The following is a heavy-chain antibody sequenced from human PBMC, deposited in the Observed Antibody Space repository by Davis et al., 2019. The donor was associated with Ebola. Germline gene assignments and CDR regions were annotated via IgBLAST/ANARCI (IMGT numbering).Heavy chain of an antibody. CDR1: GGSISSSSYY. Sequence: GSLRLSCTVSGGSISSSSYYWSWIRQPPGKGLEWIGYIYYSGSTNYNPSLKSRVTISVDTSKNQFSLKLSSVTAADTAVYYCARLNYYDTSDYWGQGTLVTVSS. CDR3: ARLNYYDTSDY. J-gene: IGHJ4*02. CDR2: IYYSGST. V-gene: IGHV4-61*05. D-gene: IGHD3-22*01.